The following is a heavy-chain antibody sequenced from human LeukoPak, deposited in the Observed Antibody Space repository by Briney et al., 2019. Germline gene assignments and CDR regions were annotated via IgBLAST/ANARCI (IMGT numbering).Heavy chain of an antibody. CDR1: GYTFTGYY. CDR3: ARGPVSGTAMVTYYYYYYMDV. Sequence: GGSVKVSCTASGYTFTGYYMHWARQAPGQGLEWMGWINPNSGGTNYAKKLQGRVTMTRDTSISTAYMELSRLTSDDTAVYYCARGPVSGTAMVTYYYYYYMDVWGKGTTVTISS. CDR2: INPNSGGT. D-gene: IGHD5-18*01. J-gene: IGHJ6*03. V-gene: IGHV1-2*02.